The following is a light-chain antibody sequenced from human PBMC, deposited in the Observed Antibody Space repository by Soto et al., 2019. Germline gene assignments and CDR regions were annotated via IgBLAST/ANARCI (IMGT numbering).Light chain of an antibody. CDR1: QNVSSK. Sequence: ELLLPQSPAPLSLSPGEIATLSCRDIQNVSSKLAWYQQKPGQAPRLLIYDASTRATGIPARFSGSGSGTEFTLTISSLQSEYFAVYYYQKFNSWPRTFGQVTKV. CDR3: QKFNSWPRT. CDR2: DAS. V-gene: IGKV3-15*01. J-gene: IGKJ1*01.